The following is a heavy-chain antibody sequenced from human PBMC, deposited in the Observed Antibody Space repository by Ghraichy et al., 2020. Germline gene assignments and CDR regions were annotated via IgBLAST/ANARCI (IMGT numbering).Heavy chain of an antibody. CDR3: AKDRDYYDSSGYYFNAFDI. CDR2: IRSSGSST. V-gene: IGHV3-23*01. Sequence: GESLNISCAASAFTFSSYAMTWVRQAPGKGLEWVSTIRSSGSSTYYTDSVKGRFTISRDNSKNTLYLQMNSLRAEDTAVYYCAKDRDYYDSSGYYFNAFDIWGQGTLVTVSS. J-gene: IGHJ3*02. CDR1: AFTFSSYA. D-gene: IGHD3-22*01.